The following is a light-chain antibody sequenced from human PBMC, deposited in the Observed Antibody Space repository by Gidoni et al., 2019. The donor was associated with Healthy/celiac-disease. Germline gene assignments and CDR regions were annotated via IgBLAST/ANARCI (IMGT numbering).Light chain of an antibody. V-gene: IGKV3-15*01. CDR2: GAS. Sequence: EILMTQYPATMSVSPGERATLSCRASQSVSSNLAWYQQKPGQAPRLLIYGASTRATGIPARFSGSGSGTEFTLTISSLQSEDFAVYYCQQYNNWPLTFGGXTKVEIK. J-gene: IGKJ4*01. CDR1: QSVSSN. CDR3: QQYNNWPLT.